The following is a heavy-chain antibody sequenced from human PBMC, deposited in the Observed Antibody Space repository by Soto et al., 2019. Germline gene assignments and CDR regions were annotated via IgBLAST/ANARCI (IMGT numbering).Heavy chain of an antibody. CDR1: GFTFSSYA. Sequence: PGESLKISCAASGFTFSSYAMSWVRQAPGKGLEWVSAISGSGGSTYYADSVKGRFTISRDNSKNTLYLQMNSLRAEDTAVYYCAKAWAWSGYSPFDIWGQGTMVTVSS. CDR3: AKAWAWSGYSPFDI. CDR2: ISGSGGST. J-gene: IGHJ3*02. V-gene: IGHV3-23*01. D-gene: IGHD3-3*01.